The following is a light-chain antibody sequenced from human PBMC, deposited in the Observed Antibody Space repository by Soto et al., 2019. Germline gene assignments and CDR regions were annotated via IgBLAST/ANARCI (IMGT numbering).Light chain of an antibody. V-gene: IGKV3-11*01. CDR1: QSVSSY. Sequence: EIVLTQSRATLSLSPGERATLSCRASQSVSSYLACYQQKPGRAHRLLIYDASNRATGIPARFSGSGSGTDVTLTISILEPEDVAVYYCQQRSNSTLVTFGPGTKVD. CDR2: DAS. J-gene: IGKJ3*01. CDR3: QQRSNSTLVT.